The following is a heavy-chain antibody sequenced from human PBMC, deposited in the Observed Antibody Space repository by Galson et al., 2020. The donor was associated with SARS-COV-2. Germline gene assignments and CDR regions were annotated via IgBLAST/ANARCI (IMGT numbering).Heavy chain of an antibody. D-gene: IGHD6-19*01. Sequence: ASVKVSCKASGYTFTGYYIHWVRQAPGQGLECVGWINPNTGGTNYAQNFQGRVTMTRDTSISTAYMELSRLTSDDTAAYYCARVAYNNGWTQMKDWGKGTMVTVSS. V-gene: IGHV1-2*02. CDR3: ARVAYNNGWTQMKD. J-gene: IGHJ3*01. CDR1: GYTFTGYY. CDR2: INPNTGGT.